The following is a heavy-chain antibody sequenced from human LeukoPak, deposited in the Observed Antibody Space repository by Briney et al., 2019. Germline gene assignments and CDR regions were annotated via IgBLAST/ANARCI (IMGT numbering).Heavy chain of an antibody. CDR1: GFTFDDYA. J-gene: IGHJ3*02. Sequence: PGGSLRLSCAASGFTFDDYAMHWVRQATGKGLEWVSAIGTAGDTYYPGSVKGRFTISRENAKNSLYLQMNSLRAGDTAVYYCARATYYYDSSGYYPGAFDIWGQGTMVTVSS. CDR2: IGTAGDT. D-gene: IGHD3-22*01. CDR3: ARATYYYDSSGYYPGAFDI. V-gene: IGHV3-13*01.